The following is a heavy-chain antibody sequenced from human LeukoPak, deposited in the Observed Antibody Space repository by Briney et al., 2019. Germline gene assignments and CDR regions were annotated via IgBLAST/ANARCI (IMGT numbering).Heavy chain of an antibody. CDR3: ARVLLPLYGMDV. Sequence: GRSLRLSCAASGFTFSSYGMHWVRQAPGKGLEWVAVIWYDGSNKYYADSAKGRFTISRDNSKNTLYLQMNSLRAEDTAVYYCARVLLPLYGMDVWGQGTTVTVSS. V-gene: IGHV3-33*01. J-gene: IGHJ6*02. CDR2: IWYDGSNK. CDR1: GFTFSSYG. D-gene: IGHD3-22*01.